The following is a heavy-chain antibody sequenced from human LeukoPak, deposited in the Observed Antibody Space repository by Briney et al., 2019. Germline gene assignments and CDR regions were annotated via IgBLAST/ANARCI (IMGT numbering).Heavy chain of an antibody. J-gene: IGHJ4*02. CDR1: GFTFSSYA. CDR3: TTSLPHVVDVTTSDGGN. CDR2: ISGSGGST. D-gene: IGHD2-21*02. V-gene: IGHV3-23*01. Sequence: GSLRLSCAASGFTFSSYAMSWVRQAPGKGLEWVSAISGSGGSTYYADSVKGRFTISRDNSKNTLYLQMNSLRAEDTAVYYCTTSLPHVVDVTTSDGGNWGQGTLVTVSS.